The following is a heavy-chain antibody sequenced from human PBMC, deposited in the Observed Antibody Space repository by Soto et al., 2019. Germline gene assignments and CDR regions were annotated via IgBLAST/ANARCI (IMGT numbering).Heavy chain of an antibody. J-gene: IGHJ4*02. CDR1: GFTFSGYA. CDR2: ISYDGSNK. V-gene: IGHV3-30-3*01. CDR3: ARSDAAGTLGY. Sequence: GGSLRLSCAASGFTFSGYAMHWVGQAPGKGLEWVAVISYDGSNKYYADSVKGRFTISRDNSKNTLYLQMNSLRAEDTAVYYCARSDAAGTLGYWGQGTLVTVSS. D-gene: IGHD6-13*01.